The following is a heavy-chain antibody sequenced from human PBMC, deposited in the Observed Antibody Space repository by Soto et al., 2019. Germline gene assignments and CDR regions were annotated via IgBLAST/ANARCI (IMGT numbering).Heavy chain of an antibody. Sequence: QVQLVQSGAEVKKPGSSVKVSCKAPGGTFSSYAISWVRQAPGQGLEWMGGIIPIFGTANYAQKFQGRVTITAAKSTGTGYMELSSLRSEDTAVYYCARSQGGSSSRGIYYYYYYGMDVWGQGTTVTVSS. CDR1: GGTFSSYA. D-gene: IGHD2-2*01. CDR2: IIPIFGTA. J-gene: IGHJ6*02. CDR3: ARSQGGSSSRGIYYYYYYGMDV. V-gene: IGHV1-69*06.